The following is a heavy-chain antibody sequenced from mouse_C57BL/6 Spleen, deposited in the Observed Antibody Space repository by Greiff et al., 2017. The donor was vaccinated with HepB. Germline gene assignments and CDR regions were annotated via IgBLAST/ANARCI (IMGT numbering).Heavy chain of an antibody. D-gene: IGHD2-3*01. Sequence: LEESGAELVRPGTSVKVSCKASGYAFTNYLIEWVKQRPGQGLEWIGVINPGSGGTNYNEKFKGKATLTADKSSSTAYMQLSSLTSEDSAVYFCARRGLLGAMDYWGQGTSVTVSS. V-gene: IGHV1-54*01. J-gene: IGHJ4*01. CDR1: GYAFTNYL. CDR2: INPGSGGT. CDR3: ARRGLLGAMDY.